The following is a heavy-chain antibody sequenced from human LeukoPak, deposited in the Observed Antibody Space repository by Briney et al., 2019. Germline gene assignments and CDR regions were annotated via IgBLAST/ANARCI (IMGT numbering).Heavy chain of an antibody. CDR2: ISSSGSTI. J-gene: IGHJ4*02. Sequence: PGGSLRLSCAASGLTFSSYEMNWVRQAPGKGLEWVSYISSSGSTIYYADSVKGRFTIPRDNAKNSLYLQMNSLRAEDTAVYYCARSPYVWGSYRPYYFDYWGQGTLVTVSS. CDR1: GLTFSSYE. D-gene: IGHD3-16*02. CDR3: ARSPYVWGSYRPYYFDY. V-gene: IGHV3-48*03.